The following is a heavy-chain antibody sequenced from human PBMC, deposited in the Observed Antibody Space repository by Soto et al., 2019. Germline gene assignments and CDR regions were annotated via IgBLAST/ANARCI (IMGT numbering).Heavy chain of an antibody. J-gene: IGHJ4*02. CDR3: AREGLLDTAMVN. Sequence: VQLQASAPGLVKPSQTLSLTCTVPGGPISSGDYYWSWLSQPPGKGLEWFGYIYYSGSTYYNPSLKSRVTISVDTSKNQFSLKLSSVTAADTAVYYCAREGLLDTAMVNWGQGTLVTVSS. D-gene: IGHD5-18*01. CDR1: GGPISSGDYY. V-gene: IGHV4-30-4*01. CDR2: IYYSGST.